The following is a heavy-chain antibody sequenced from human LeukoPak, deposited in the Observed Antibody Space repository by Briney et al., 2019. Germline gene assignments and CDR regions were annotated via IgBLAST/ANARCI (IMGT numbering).Heavy chain of an antibody. CDR3: AKQLGYCSVGSCYFPY. J-gene: IGHJ4*02. CDR2: ISGSGVNT. D-gene: IGHD2-15*01. V-gene: IGHV3-23*01. Sequence: GGSLRLSCAASGFTFSSNAMSWVRQAPGKGLEWVSAISGSGVNTYYADSVQGRFTISRDNSKSTLCLQMNSLRAEDTAVYYCAKQLGYCSVGSCYFPYWGQGTLVTVSS. CDR1: GFTFSSNA.